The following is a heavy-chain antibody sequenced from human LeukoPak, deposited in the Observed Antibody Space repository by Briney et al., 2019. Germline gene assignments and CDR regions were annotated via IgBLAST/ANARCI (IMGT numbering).Heavy chain of an antibody. CDR2: IYSDGSGT. D-gene: IGHD7-27*01. Sequence: TGGSLILSCAASGFTFSKYWMHWVRQAPGKGLVWVSRIYSDGSGTSYADSVKGRFTISRDNAKNTLFLQMNSLRAEDTAVYYCANWGSAFDIWGQGTMVIVSS. CDR3: ANWGSAFDI. V-gene: IGHV3-74*01. CDR1: GFTFSKYW. J-gene: IGHJ3*02.